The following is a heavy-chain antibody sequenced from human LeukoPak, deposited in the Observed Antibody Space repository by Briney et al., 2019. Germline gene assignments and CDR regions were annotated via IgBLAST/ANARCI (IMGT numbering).Heavy chain of an antibody. D-gene: IGHD6-19*01. Sequence: GASVKVSCKASGGTFSSYAISWVRQAPGQGLEWMGGIIPIFGTANYAQKFQGRVTITADESTSTAHMELSSLRSEDTAVYYCASHRKQWLVPLDYWGQGTLVTVSS. CDR2: IIPIFGTA. CDR3: ASHRKQWLVPLDY. CDR1: GGTFSSYA. J-gene: IGHJ4*02. V-gene: IGHV1-69*13.